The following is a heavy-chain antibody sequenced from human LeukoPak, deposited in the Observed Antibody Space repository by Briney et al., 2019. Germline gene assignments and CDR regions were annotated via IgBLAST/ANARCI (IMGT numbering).Heavy chain of an antibody. CDR3: AGQYYYGSGSYYPFDY. CDR2: IYHSGST. J-gene: IGHJ4*02. V-gene: IGHV4-38-2*01. CDR1: GYSISSGYY. D-gene: IGHD3-10*01. Sequence: SETLSLTCAVSGYSISSGYYWVWIRQPPGKGLEWIGSIYHSGSTYYNPSLKSRVTISVDTSKNQFSLKLSSVTAADTAVYYCAGQYYYGSGSYYPFDYWGQGTLVTVSS.